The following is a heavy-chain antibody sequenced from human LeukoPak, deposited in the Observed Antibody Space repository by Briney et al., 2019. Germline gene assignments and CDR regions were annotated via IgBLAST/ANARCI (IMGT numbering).Heavy chain of an antibody. V-gene: IGHV4-34*01. CDR2: INHSGST. J-gene: IGHJ5*02. D-gene: IGHD3-22*01. CDR1: GGSFSGYY. Sequence: SETLSLTCAVYGGSFSGYYWSWIRQPPGKGLEWIGEINHSGSTNYNPSLKSRVTISVDTSKNQFSLKLSSVTAADTAAYYCARGVVVTAGHWFDPWGQGTLVTVSS. CDR3: ARGVVVTAGHWFDP.